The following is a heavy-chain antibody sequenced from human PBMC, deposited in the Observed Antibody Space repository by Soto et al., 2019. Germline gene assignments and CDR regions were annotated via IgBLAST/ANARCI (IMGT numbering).Heavy chain of an antibody. CDR3: ARHNYGSGSPYFDY. CDR1: GGSISSYY. J-gene: IGHJ4*02. D-gene: IGHD3-10*01. Sequence: QVQLQESGPGLVKPSETLSLTCTVSGGSISSYYWSWIRQPPGKGLEWIGYIYYSGSTNYNPSLKHRVTXXVXTXXNQFSLKLNSMTAADTAVYYCARHNYGSGSPYFDYWGQGTLVTVSS. V-gene: IGHV4-59*08. CDR2: IYYSGST.